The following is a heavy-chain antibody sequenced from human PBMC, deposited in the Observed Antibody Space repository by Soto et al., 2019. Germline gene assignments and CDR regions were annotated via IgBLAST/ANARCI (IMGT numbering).Heavy chain of an antibody. J-gene: IGHJ6*02. Sequence: AVGSRILSTAVAGLTLSNYAKLWDRNAPGKGLEWVAVISYDGSNKYYADSVKGRFTISRDNSKNTLYLQMNSLRAEDTAVYYCALQWELRSYYYYGMDVWGQGSTVPVAS. CDR2: ISYDGSNK. V-gene: IGHV3-30-3*01. D-gene: IGHD1-26*01. CDR3: ALQWELRSYYYYGMDV. CDR1: GLTLSNYA.